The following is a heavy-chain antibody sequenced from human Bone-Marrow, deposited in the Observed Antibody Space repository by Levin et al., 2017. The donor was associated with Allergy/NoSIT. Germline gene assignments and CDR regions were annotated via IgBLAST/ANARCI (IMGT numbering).Heavy chain of an antibody. Sequence: SLKISCAGSGFTFDDYAMHWVRQAPGKGLEWVSGISWNSGTIGYADSVRGRFTISRDNAKNSLYLQMNSLRVEDTAVYYCAKDSGFGSGWELDYWGQGTLVTVSS. CDR2: ISWNSGTI. V-gene: IGHV3-9*01. CDR1: GFTFDDYA. J-gene: IGHJ4*02. CDR3: AKDSGFGSGWELDY. D-gene: IGHD6-19*01.